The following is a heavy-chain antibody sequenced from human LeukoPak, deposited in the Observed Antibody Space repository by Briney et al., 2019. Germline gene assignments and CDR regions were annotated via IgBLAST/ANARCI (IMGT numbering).Heavy chain of an antibody. CDR1: GYTLTELS. CDR2: FDPEDGET. CDR3: ARLDGSGSHYDY. J-gene: IGHJ4*02. D-gene: IGHD3-10*01. Sequence: ASVKLSCKVSGYTLTELSMHWVRQAPGKGLEWMGGFDPEDGETIYAQKFQGRVTITRDTSAGTAYMELSSLRSEDTAVYYCARLDGSGSHYDYWGQGTLVTVSS. V-gene: IGHV1-24*01.